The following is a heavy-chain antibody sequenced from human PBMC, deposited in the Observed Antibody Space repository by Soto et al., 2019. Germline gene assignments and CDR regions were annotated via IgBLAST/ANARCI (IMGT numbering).Heavy chain of an antibody. CDR1: GYTFANYD. Sequence: QVQLVQSGAEVKKPGASVMVSCKASGYTFANYDINWVRQATGQGLEWMGWVNPNSGNTDYAQTFQGRVTMTRDFFTGTAYMELTSLTSENTVVYYCARRARIGSQLWPPFDYWGQGTLVTVSS. D-gene: IGHD3-10*01. V-gene: IGHV1-8*01. CDR2: VNPNSGNT. J-gene: IGHJ4*02. CDR3: ARRARIGSQLWPPFDY.